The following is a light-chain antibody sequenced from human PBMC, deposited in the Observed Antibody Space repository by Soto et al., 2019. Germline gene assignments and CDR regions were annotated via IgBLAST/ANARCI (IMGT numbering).Light chain of an antibody. Sequence: DIQMTQSPSTLSASVGDRVTITCRASRNISLYLHWYQQKLGKAPKLLIYGASSLQSGVPSRFSGSGSGTDFTLTINSLQPEDFATYYCQQYHIYSGTFGQGTKVDIK. CDR3: QQYHIYSGT. V-gene: IGKV1-39*01. CDR2: GAS. CDR1: RNISLY. J-gene: IGKJ1*01.